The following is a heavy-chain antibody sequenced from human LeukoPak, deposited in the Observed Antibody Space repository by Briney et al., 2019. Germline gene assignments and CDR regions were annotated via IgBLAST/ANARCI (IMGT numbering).Heavy chain of an antibody. V-gene: IGHV1-2*02. CDR1: GYTFTGYY. Sequence: ASVKVSCKASGYTFTGYYMHWVRQAPGQGLEWMGWINPNSGGTNYAQKFQSRVTMTGDTSISTAYMEVSRLRSDDTAVYYCARFNTRTPLANAWFPAYGMDVWGQGTTVTVSS. CDR2: INPNSGGT. D-gene: IGHD3-10*01. J-gene: IGHJ6*02. CDR3: ARFNTRTPLANAWFPAYGMDV.